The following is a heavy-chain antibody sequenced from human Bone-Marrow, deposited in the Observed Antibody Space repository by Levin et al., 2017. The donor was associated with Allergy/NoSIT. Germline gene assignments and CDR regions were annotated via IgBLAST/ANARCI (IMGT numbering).Heavy chain of an antibody. J-gene: IGHJ4*02. CDR3: TRADPGQHYFDS. CDR2: IIPIFGST. Sequence: KISCKASGGTVSTYTLSWVRQTPGQGLEWMGGIIPIFGSTNFAQKFQGRVTFTADESTSTAYMELSSLRLEDTAVYYCTRADPGQHYFDSWGQGTLITVSS. V-gene: IGHV1-69*01. CDR1: GGTVSTYT.